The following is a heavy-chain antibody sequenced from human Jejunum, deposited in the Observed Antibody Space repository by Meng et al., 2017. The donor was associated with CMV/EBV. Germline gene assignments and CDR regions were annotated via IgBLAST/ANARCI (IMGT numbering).Heavy chain of an antibody. V-gene: IGHV3-7*04. Sequence: SLRLSCAASGFKFGSSWMSWVRQAPGKGLEWVANINDDGTWSQYVDSVKGRFIISRDNAQNSLYLQMNSLRVDDTAMYFCEGGDGYWGRGTLVTVSS. CDR1: GFKFGSSW. CDR2: INDDGTWS. J-gene: IGHJ4*02. CDR3: EGGDGY.